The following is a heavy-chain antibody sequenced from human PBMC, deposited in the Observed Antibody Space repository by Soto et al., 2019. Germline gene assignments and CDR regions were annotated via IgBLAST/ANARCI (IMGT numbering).Heavy chain of an antibody. V-gene: IGHV3-33*01. Sequence: GGSLRLSCAASGFTFSSYGMHWVRQAPGKGLEWVAVIWYDGSNKYYADSVKGRFTISRDNSKNTLYLQMNSLRAEDTAVYYCARHPYHLRRGSVAGTGYAFDIWGQGTMVTVSS. CDR2: IWYDGSNK. CDR3: ARHPYHLRRGSVAGTGYAFDI. CDR1: GFTFSSYG. J-gene: IGHJ3*02. D-gene: IGHD6-19*01.